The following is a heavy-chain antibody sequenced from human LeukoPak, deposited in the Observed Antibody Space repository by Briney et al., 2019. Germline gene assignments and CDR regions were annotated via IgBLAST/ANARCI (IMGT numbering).Heavy chain of an antibody. V-gene: IGHV1-69*13. Sequence: ASVKVSFKSSGGTFNIYAITWVRQAPGQGLEWMGGIIPLFNTANYAQKFQGRVTITADESTTTAYMELSSLRSEDTAVYYCARGIKLWFYFDSWGQGTLVTVSS. CDR3: ARGIKLWFYFDS. CDR1: GGTFNIYA. J-gene: IGHJ4*02. CDR2: IIPLFNTA. D-gene: IGHD5-18*01.